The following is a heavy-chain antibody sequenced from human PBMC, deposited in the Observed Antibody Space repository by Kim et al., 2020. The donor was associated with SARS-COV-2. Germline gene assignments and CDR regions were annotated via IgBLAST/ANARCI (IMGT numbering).Heavy chain of an antibody. J-gene: IGHJ4*02. V-gene: IGHV1-69*04. D-gene: IGHD3-10*01. CDR1: GGTFSSYA. CDR2: IIPILGIA. Sequence: SVKVSCKASGGTFSSYAISWVRQAPGQGLEWMGRIIPILGIANYAQKFQGRVTITADKSTSTAYMELSSLRSEDTAVYYCARDLATTYGSGSCWGQGTLVTVPS. CDR3: ARDLATTYGSGSC.